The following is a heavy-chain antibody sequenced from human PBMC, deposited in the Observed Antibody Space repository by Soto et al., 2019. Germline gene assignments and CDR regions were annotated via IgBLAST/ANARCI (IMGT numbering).Heavy chain of an antibody. D-gene: IGHD3-16*02. CDR3: ARGGLYSYPY. J-gene: IGHJ4*02. Sequence: VKVSCKASGYTFIGYSIHWVRQAPGQGLEWMGRINPNSGETNFAQTFRGRVTMTTDTSISTAFMELSRLTSDDTAVYYCARGGLYSYPYWGQGTLVTVSS. CDR1: GYTFIGYS. V-gene: IGHV1-2*02. CDR2: INPNSGET.